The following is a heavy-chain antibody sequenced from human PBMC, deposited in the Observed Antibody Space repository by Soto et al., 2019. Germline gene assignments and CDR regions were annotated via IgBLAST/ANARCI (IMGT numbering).Heavy chain of an antibody. CDR2: INHSGST. CDR3: ARVYSPTQNPNNYFPYLDN. Sequence: SETLSLTCAVCGGSFTDYSWSWMRQPPGQGLEWIGEINHSGSTNLHPSLKSRVTISVDTSKNQFSLMLSSVTAADPAIYYCARVYSPTQNPNNYFPYLDNWGQGTVVNVST. D-gene: IGHD6-13*01. J-gene: IGHJ4*02. V-gene: IGHV4-34*01. CDR1: GGSFTDYS.